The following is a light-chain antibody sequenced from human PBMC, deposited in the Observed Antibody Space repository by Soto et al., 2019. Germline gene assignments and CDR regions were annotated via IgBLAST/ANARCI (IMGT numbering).Light chain of an antibody. CDR3: SSFASCSNLYV. Sequence: QSVLTQPASVSGSPGQSITISCTGSSSDIGRHKYVSWYQHHPGKAPKLIIYEVSNRPSGVSSRFSGSKSGNTASLTISGLQAEDEADYPCSSFASCSNLYVFGTGTKLTVL. V-gene: IGLV2-14*01. J-gene: IGLJ1*01. CDR1: SSDIGRHKY. CDR2: EVS.